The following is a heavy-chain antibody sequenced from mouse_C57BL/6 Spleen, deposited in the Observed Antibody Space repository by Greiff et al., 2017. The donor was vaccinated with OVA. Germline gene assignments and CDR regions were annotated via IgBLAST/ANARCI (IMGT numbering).Heavy chain of an antibody. V-gene: IGHV5-17*01. CDR3: ARPNWDYYAMDY. CDR1: GFTFSDYG. Sequence: EVMLVESGGGLVKPGGSLKLSCAASGFTFSDYGMHWVRQAPEKGLEWVAYISSGSSTIYYADTVKGRFTISRDNAKNTLFLQMTSLRSEDTAMYYCARPNWDYYAMDYWGQGTSVTVSS. D-gene: IGHD4-1*01. CDR2: ISSGSSTI. J-gene: IGHJ4*01.